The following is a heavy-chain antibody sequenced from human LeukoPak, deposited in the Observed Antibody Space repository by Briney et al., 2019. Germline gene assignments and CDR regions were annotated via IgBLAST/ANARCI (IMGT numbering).Heavy chain of an antibody. CDR2: INWNGAST. J-gene: IGHJ4*02. V-gene: IGHV3-20*04. CDR3: AGGDRNGQYFDY. CDR1: GFRFDDHG. Sequence: PGGSLRLSCAASGFRFDDHGMSWVRQVPGKGLEWVSGINWNGASTGYGDSVKGRFTISRDNAKNSLYLQMNSLRAEDTALYYCAGGDRNGQYFDYWGQGILVTVSS. D-gene: IGHD5-24*01.